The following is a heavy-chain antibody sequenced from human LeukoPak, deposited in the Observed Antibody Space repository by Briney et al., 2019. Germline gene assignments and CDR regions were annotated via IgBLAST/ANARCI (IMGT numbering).Heavy chain of an antibody. D-gene: IGHD2-8*01. CDR2: VKLNIDGATT. CDR3: ATGLRNGFEI. V-gene: IGHV3-15*06. CDR1: GFTFSSVW. J-gene: IGHJ3*02. Sequence: GSLRLSCAASGFTFSSVWMTWVRQPPGKGLEWVGRVKLNIDGATTNYSAPVKGRFTISRDDSKDTLYLQMNSLKTEDTALYYCATGLRNGFEIWGQGTMVTVSS.